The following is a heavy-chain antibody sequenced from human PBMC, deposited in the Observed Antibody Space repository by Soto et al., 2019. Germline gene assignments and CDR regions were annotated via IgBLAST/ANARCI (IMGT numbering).Heavy chain of an antibody. D-gene: IGHD1-1*01. CDR1: GFTFSDYY. CDR3: TRDKLALDI. Sequence: PGVTLRLSCAASGFTFSDYYMSWIRQAPGKGLEWVSYISYSGSTIYYADSVKGRFTISRENAKNSLYLQMNSLRAEDTAVYCCTRDKLALDIWGQETMVTVSS. V-gene: IGHV3-11*01. J-gene: IGHJ3*02. CDR2: ISYSGSTI.